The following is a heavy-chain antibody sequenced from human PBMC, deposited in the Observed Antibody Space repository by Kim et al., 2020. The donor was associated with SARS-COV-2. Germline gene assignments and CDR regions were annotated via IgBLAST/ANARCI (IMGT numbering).Heavy chain of an antibody. CDR2: IIPILGIA. Sequence: SVKVSCKASGGTFSSYAISWVRQAPGQGLEWMGRIIPILGIANYAQKFQGRVTITADKSTSTAYMELSSLRSEDTAVYYCARDWETLNYDILTGYFDGPRFHYYYYGMDVWGQGTTVTVSS. V-gene: IGHV1-69*04. CDR1: GGTFSSYA. J-gene: IGHJ6*02. CDR3: ARDWETLNYDILTGYFDGPRFHYYYYGMDV. D-gene: IGHD3-9*01.